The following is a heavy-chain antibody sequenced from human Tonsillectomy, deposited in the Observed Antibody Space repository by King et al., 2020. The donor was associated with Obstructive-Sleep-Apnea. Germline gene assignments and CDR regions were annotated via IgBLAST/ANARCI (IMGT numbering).Heavy chain of an antibody. J-gene: IGHJ4*02. CDR3: VVAAVAGTVIDY. CDR2: IYHSGAT. D-gene: IGHD6-19*01. Sequence: VQLQESGPGLVKPSETLSLTCTVSGYSISSGYYWGWIRQPPGKGLEWIGYIYHSGATYYNPSLESRVTISVDTSKNQFSLHLRSVTAADTAVHYCVVAAVAGTVIDYWGQGTLVTVSS. V-gene: IGHV4-38-2*02. CDR1: GYSISSGYY.